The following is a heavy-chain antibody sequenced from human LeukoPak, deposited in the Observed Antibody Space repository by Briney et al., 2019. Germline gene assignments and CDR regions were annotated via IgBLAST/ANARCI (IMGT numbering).Heavy chain of an antibody. CDR1: GGSISSSSYY. CDR3: ARDRNGLRYFDWLMGNWFDP. D-gene: IGHD3-9*01. V-gene: IGHV4-39*02. Sequence: SETLSLTCTVSGGSISSSSYYWGWIRQPPGEGLEWIGSIYYSGSTYYNPSLKSRVTISVDTSKNQFSLKLSSVTAADTAVYYCARDRNGLRYFDWLMGNWFDPWGQGTLVTVSS. J-gene: IGHJ5*02. CDR2: IYYSGST.